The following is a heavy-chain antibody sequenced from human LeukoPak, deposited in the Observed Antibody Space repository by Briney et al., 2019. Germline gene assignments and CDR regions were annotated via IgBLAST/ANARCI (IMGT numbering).Heavy chain of an antibody. V-gene: IGHV4-4*07. J-gene: IGHJ6*02. Sequence: PSETLSLTCTDSGGSISSYYWSWIRQPAGKGLEWIGRIYTSGSTNYNPSLKSRVTMSVDTSKNQFSLKLSSVTAADTAVYYCARVGGRWELLLSNYYYYGMDVWGQGTTVTVSS. CDR1: GGSISSYY. D-gene: IGHD1-26*01. CDR3: ARVGGRWELLLSNYYYYGMDV. CDR2: IYTSGST.